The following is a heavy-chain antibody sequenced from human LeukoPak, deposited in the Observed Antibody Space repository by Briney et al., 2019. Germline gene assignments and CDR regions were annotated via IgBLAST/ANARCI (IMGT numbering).Heavy chain of an antibody. Sequence: SGPTLVNPTQTLTLTCTFSGFSLSTSGMCVSWIRQPPGKALEWLTRSAWDDDKYSSTSLKTRLTISKDTSKNQVVLTMTNMDPVDTATYYCARMPLWETAMVDAPFDYWGQGTLVTVSS. CDR1: GFSLSTSGMC. V-gene: IGHV2-70*11. CDR2: SAWDDDK. CDR3: ARMPLWETAMVDAPFDY. D-gene: IGHD5-18*01. J-gene: IGHJ4*02.